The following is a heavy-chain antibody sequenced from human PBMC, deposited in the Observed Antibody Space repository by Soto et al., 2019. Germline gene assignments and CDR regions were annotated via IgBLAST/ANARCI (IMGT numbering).Heavy chain of an antibody. V-gene: IGHV1-2*06. CDR3: VRYREHGDDYFGMDV. Sequence: ASVKVSCKASGYSFTGHYLEWVRQAPGQGLEWMGRINPNSGGTNYAQKFQGRITMTRDTSIRTAYMELSRLRSDDTAVYYCVRYREHGDDYFGMDVWGPGTTVTVYS. J-gene: IGHJ6*02. CDR2: INPNSGGT. CDR1: GYSFTGHY. D-gene: IGHD4-17*01.